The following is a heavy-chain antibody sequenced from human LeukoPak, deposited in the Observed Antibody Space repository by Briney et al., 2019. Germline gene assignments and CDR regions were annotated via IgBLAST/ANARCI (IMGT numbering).Heavy chain of an antibody. D-gene: IGHD1-26*01. CDR3: AKDLKVGATSFDY. V-gene: IGHV3-23*01. CDR1: GFTFSSYA. Sequence: GGSLRLSCAASGFTFSSYAMSWVRQAPGKGLEWVSAISGSGGSTYYADSVKGRFTISRDNSRNTLYLQMNSLRAEDAAVYYCAKDLKVGATSFDYWGQGTLVTVSS. CDR2: ISGSGGST. J-gene: IGHJ4*02.